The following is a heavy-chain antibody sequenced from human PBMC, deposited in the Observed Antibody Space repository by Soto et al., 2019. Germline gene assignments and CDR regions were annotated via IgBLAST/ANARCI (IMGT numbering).Heavy chain of an antibody. Sequence: VGSLRLSCAASGFTLSYYYMTWIRQTPGKGLEWVAHIDGRSDNIGYADSVKGRFTISRDNARNSLFLQMNSVTADDTGVYFCTKGGRTTSYYWEYWGPGALVTVSS. CDR2: IDGRSDNI. V-gene: IGHV3-11*06. CDR3: TKGGRTTSYYWEY. D-gene: IGHD3-10*01. J-gene: IGHJ1*01. CDR1: GFTLSYYY.